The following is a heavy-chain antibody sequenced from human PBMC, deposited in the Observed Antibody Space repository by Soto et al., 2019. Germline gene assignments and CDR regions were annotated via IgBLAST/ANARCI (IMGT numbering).Heavy chain of an antibody. D-gene: IGHD5-18*01. CDR3: ARRIGYSYGLYYYYYGMDV. CDR2: INHSGST. V-gene: IGHV4-34*01. CDR1: DGSFSGYY. J-gene: IGHJ6*02. Sequence: SETLSLTCAVYDGSFSGYYWSWIRQPPGKGLEWIGEINHSGSTNYNPSLKSRVTISVDTSKNQFPLKLSSVTAADTAVYYCARRIGYSYGLYYYYYGMDVWGQGTTVTVSS.